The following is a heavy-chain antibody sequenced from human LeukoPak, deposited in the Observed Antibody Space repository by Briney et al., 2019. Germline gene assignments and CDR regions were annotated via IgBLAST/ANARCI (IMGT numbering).Heavy chain of an antibody. J-gene: IGHJ4*02. CDR2: IKPFSGDS. CDR1: GYTFTDYY. V-gene: IGHV1-2*02. D-gene: IGHD2-2*01. Sequence: ASVKVSCKASGYTFTDYYVHWVRQAPGQGLEWMGYIKPFSGDSHYAQKFQDRVNMTRDTSTSTAYLELSGLTSDDTAVYYCSTEDKYCTSTTCGDFWGQGTLVTVSS. CDR3: STEDKYCTSTTCGDF.